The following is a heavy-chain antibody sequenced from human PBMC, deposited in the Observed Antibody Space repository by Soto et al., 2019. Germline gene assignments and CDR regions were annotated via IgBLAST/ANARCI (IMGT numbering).Heavy chain of an antibody. J-gene: IGHJ4*02. CDR2: SNHSGST. V-gene: IGHV4-34*01. D-gene: IGHD3-22*01. CDR1: GRSFSGYY. Sequence: SETLSLTCAVNGRSFSGYYWTWIRRPPGKGLEWIGESNHSGSTNQNPSLKSRVSISVDTSKNQFSLKMRSVTAADTAVYYCVRGISMKVAVQRDAPDKYYFDSWGQGTLVTVS. CDR3: VRGISMKVAVQRDAPDKYYFDS.